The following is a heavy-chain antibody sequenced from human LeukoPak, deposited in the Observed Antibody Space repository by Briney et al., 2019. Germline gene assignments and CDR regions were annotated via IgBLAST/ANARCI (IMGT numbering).Heavy chain of an antibody. CDR1: GFTFSSYA. CDR2: ISGSGGST. J-gene: IGHJ4*02. D-gene: IGHD3-9*01. V-gene: IGHV3-23*01. Sequence: GGSLRLSCAASGFTFSSYAMSWVRQAPGKGLEWVSAISGSGGSTYYADSVKGRFTISRDNSKNTLYLQMNSLRAEDTAVYYCAKDPPGRYFDWLSPYYFDYWGQGALVTVSS. CDR3: AKDPPGRYFDWLSPYYFDY.